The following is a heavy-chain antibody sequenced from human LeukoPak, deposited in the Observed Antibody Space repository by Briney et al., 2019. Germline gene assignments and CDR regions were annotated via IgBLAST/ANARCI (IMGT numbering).Heavy chain of an antibody. D-gene: IGHD6-13*01. J-gene: IGHJ4*02. Sequence: DPGGSLRLPCAASGFTFSTYSMNWIRQAPGKGLEWVSDIYGSGDKTHYTDSVKGRFTISRDNSKNTLYLEMNSLSHEDTAIYYCAKGAAGLDDWGQGTLVTVSS. CDR3: AKGAAGLDD. V-gene: IGHV3-23*01. CDR2: IYGSGDKT. CDR1: GFTFSTYS.